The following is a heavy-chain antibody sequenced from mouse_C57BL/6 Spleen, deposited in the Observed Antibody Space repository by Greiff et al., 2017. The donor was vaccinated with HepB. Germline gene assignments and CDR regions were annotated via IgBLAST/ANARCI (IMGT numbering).Heavy chain of an antibody. D-gene: IGHD1-1*01. J-gene: IGHJ1*03. CDR3: ARTYAYYYGSSYGYFDV. V-gene: IGHV1-61*01. CDR1: GYTFTSYW. CDR2: IYPSYSET. Sequence: QVQLQQPGAELVRPGSSVKLSCKASGYTFTSYWMDWVKQRPGQGLEWIGNIYPSYSETHYNQKFKDKATLTVDKSSSTAYMQLSSLTSEDSAVYYCARTYAYYYGSSYGYFDVWGTGTTVTVSS.